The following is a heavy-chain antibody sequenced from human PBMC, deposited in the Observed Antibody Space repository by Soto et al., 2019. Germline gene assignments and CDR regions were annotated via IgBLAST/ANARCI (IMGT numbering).Heavy chain of an antibody. CDR1: GFTFSSYA. J-gene: IGHJ4*02. V-gene: IGHV3-23*01. CDR3: AKDLAWETTVTNFDY. CDR2: ISGSGGST. Sequence: GGSLRLSCAASGFTFSSYAMSWVRQAPGKGLEWVSAISGSGGSTYYADSVKGRFTISRDNSKNTLYLQMNSLRAEDTAVYYCAKDLAWETTVTNFDYWGQGTLVTVSS. D-gene: IGHD4-17*01.